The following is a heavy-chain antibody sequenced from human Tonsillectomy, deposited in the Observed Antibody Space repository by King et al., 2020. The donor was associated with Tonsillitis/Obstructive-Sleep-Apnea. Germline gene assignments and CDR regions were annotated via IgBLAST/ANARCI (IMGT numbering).Heavy chain of an antibody. V-gene: IGHV4-34*01. CDR1: GGSFSGYY. Sequence: VQLQQWGAGLLKPSETLSLTCAVYGGSFSGYYWSWLRQPPGKGLEWIGEINHSGSTNYNPSLKSRVTLSVDTSKNQFSLKLSSVTAADTAVYYCARSYLSWPLYNWFDPWGQGTLVTVSS. J-gene: IGHJ5*02. CDR2: INHSGST. CDR3: ARSYLSWPLYNWFDP. D-gene: IGHD6-13*01.